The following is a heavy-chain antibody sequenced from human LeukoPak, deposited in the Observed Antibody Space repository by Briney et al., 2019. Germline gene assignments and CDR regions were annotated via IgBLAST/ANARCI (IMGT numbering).Heavy chain of an antibody. J-gene: IGHJ4*02. Sequence: GGSLRLSCAASGFTVSSNYMSWVRQAPGKGLEWVSVIYSGGSTYYADSVKGRFTISRDNSKNTLYLQMNSLRAEDTAVCYCARRDGYNYGFFDYWGQGTLVTVSS. CDR3: ARRDGYNYGFFDY. V-gene: IGHV3-53*01. D-gene: IGHD5-24*01. CDR1: GFTVSSNY. CDR2: IYSGGST.